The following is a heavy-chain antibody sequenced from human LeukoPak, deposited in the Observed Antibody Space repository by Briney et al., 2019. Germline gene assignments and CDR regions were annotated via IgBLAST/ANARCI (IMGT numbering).Heavy chain of an antibody. CDR1: GFTFSSYE. J-gene: IGHJ4*02. D-gene: IGHD2-15*01. CDR2: ISSSGSTI. V-gene: IGHV3-48*03. CDR3: ARSVVAATETFDY. Sequence: AGGSLRLSCAASGFTFSSYEMNWVRQAPGKGLEWVSYISSSGSTIYYADSVKGRFTISGDNAKNSLYLQMNSLRAEDTAVYYCARSVVAATETFDYWGQGTLVTVSS.